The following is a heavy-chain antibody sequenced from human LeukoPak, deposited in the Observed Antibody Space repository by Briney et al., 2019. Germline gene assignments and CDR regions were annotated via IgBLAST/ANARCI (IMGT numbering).Heavy chain of an antibody. CDR2: IYPGDSDT. V-gene: IGHV5-51*01. CDR3: ARHDILTGYPFDY. CDR1: GYIFTNYW. J-gene: IGHJ4*02. D-gene: IGHD3-9*01. Sequence: GESLKISCKGSGYIFTNYWIGWVRQMPGKGLEWMGIIYPGDSDTRYSPSFQGQVTFSADKSISTAYLQWSSLKASDTAMYYCARHDILTGYPFDYWGQGTLVTVSS.